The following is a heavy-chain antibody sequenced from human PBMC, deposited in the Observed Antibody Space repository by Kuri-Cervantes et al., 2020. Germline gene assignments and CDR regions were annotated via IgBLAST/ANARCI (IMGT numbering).Heavy chain of an antibody. CDR3: AACSVWLALFDD. V-gene: IGHV3-23*01. D-gene: IGHD6-19*01. CDR1: GFTFSSYA. CDR2: ISGSGGST. J-gene: IGHJ4*02. Sequence: GESLKISCAASGFTFSSYAMSWVRQAPGKGLEWVSAISGSGGSTYYADSVKGRFTISRDNSKNTLYLQMNSLRAEDTAVYYCAACSVWLALFDDWGQGTLVTVSS.